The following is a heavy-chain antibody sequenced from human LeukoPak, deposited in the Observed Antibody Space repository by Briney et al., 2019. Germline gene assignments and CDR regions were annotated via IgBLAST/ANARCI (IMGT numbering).Heavy chain of an antibody. Sequence: GGTLRLSCSASGFTFSSYAMQWVGQAPGKGLEYVSAISSNGGSTYYADSVKGRFTISRDNSKNTPYLQMSSLRAEDTAVYYCRVVAATADYFDYWGQGTLVTVSS. CDR1: GFTFSSYA. V-gene: IGHV3-64D*06. CDR2: ISSNGGST. J-gene: IGHJ4*02. D-gene: IGHD2-15*01. CDR3: RVVAATADYFDY.